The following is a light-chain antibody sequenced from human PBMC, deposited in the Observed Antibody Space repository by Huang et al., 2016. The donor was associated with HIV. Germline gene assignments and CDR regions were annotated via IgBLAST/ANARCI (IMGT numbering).Light chain of an antibody. J-gene: IGKJ1*01. CDR1: QRISSN. CDR2: GAS. V-gene: IGKV3-15*01. CDR3: QQYNNWPRT. Sequence: EIVMTQSPATLSVSPGEGPTLSCRASQRISSNLAWYQQKLGQTPRLLTYGASTRATGIPARFSGSGSGTEFTLTISSLQSEDFAVYYCQQYNNWPRTFGQGTKVEIK.